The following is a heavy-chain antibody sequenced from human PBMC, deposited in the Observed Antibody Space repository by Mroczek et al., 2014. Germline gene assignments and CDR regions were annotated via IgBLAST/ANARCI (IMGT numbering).Heavy chain of an antibody. J-gene: IGHJ3*02. Sequence: KESGPGLVKPSETLSLTCTVSGGSISSYYWSWIRQPPGKGLEWIGYIYYSGSTNYNPSLKSRVTISVDTSKNQFSLKLSSVTAADTAVYYCARDSLLYDFWSGYPRPYAFDIWGQGTMVTVSS. D-gene: IGHD3-3*01. CDR2: IYYSGST. CDR1: GGSISSYY. CDR3: ARDSLLYDFWSGYPRPYAFDI. V-gene: IGHV4-59*01.